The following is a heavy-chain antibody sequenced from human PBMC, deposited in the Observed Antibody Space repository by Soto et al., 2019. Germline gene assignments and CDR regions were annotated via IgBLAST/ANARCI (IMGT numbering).Heavy chain of an antibody. CDR2: IYYSGST. D-gene: IGHD2-15*01. CDR1: GGSISSYY. CDR3: ARHRFEYCSGGSCYYFDY. V-gene: IGHV4-59*08. J-gene: IGHJ4*02. Sequence: PSETLSLTCTVSGGSISSYYWSWIRQPPGKGLERIGYIYYSGSTNYNPSHKSRVTISVDTSKNQFSLKLSSVTAADTAVYYCARHRFEYCSGGSCYYFDYWGQGTLVTVSS.